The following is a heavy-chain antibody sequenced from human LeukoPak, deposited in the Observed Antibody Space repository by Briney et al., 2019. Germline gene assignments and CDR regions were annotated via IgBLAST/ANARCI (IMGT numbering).Heavy chain of an antibody. CDR2: ISGGGGST. CDR3: AKVPGGRYCSTGICYFDN. CDR1: GFTFSSYA. D-gene: IGHD2-15*01. J-gene: IGHJ4*03. Sequence: GGSLRLSCAASGFTFSSYAMSWVRQAPGKGLEGVSAISGGGGSTFYADSVKGRFTISRDNSKNTLYLQMNSLRAEDAAIYYCAKVPGGRYCSTGICYFDNWGQGTLVTVSS. V-gene: IGHV3-23*01.